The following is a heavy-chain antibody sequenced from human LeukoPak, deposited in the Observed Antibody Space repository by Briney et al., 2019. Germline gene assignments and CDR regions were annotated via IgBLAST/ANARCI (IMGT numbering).Heavy chain of an antibody. D-gene: IGHD1-26*01. CDR3: ARDSIVGATGFDY. V-gene: IGHV1-69*01. CDR2: IIPIFGTA. CDR1: GGTFSSYA. Sequence: GASVKVSCKASGGTFSSYAISWVRQAPGQGLEWMGGIIPIFGTANYTQKFQGRVTITAVESTSTAYMELSSLRSEDTAVYYCARDSIVGATGFDYWGQGTLVTISS. J-gene: IGHJ4*02.